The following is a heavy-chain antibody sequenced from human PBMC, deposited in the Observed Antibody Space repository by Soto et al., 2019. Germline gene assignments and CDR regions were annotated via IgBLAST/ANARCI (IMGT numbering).Heavy chain of an antibody. V-gene: IGHV3-66*04. CDR1: GFTVSRNY. Sequence: EVQLVESGGGLVQPGGSLRLSFAASGFTVSRNYMSWVRQAPGKGLEWVSVIYSGGSTYYADYVKGRFTISRDNSKNTVYLQMNSLRAEDAAVYYCARQFGVDGASWFDPWGQGTLVTVSS. CDR3: ARQFGVDGASWFDP. CDR2: IYSGGST. D-gene: IGHD3-3*01. J-gene: IGHJ5*02.